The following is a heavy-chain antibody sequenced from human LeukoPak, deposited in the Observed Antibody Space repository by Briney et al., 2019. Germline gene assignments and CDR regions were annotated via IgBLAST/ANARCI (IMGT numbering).Heavy chain of an antibody. J-gene: IGHJ4*02. CDR2: IYTSGST. CDR3: ARGGVLPVG. D-gene: IGHD2-2*01. V-gene: IGHV4-61*02. Sequence: PSQTLSLTCTVSGGSISSGSYYWSWIRQPAGKGLEWIGRIYTSGSTNYNPSLKSRVTISVDTSKNQFSLKLSSVTAADTAVYYCARGGVLPVGGGQVTLVTVSS. CDR1: GGSISSGSYY.